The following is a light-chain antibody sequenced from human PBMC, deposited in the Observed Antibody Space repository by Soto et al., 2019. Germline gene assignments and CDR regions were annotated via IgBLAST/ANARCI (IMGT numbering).Light chain of an antibody. CDR3: QQSYSTPTSIT. CDR2: AVS. V-gene: IGKV1-39*01. Sequence: DIQMTQSPSSLSASVGDRVTITCRASQSITSYLNWFQQKPGKAPKLLIYAVSNLQSGVPSRFSGSGAGTDFTLTISILQPEDFATYYCQQSYSTPTSITFGQGTRLEIK. J-gene: IGKJ5*01. CDR1: QSITSY.